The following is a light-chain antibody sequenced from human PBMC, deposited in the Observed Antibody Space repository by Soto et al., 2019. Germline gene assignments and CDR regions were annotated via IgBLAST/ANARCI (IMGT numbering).Light chain of an antibody. CDR2: AAS. CDR3: LQTYSIPWT. V-gene: IGKV1-39*01. CDR1: QGISNS. Sequence: DIPMTQSPSSLSASAGDRVTITCRASQGISNSLNWSQQKPGKAPNLLIYAASNLKSGVPSRFSGSGSGTDFILTISSLQPEDFATYYCLQTYSIPWTFGHGSKVSIK. J-gene: IGKJ1*01.